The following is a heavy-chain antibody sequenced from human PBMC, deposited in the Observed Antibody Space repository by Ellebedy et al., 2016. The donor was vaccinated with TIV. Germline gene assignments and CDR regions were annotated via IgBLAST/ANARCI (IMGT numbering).Heavy chain of an antibody. V-gene: IGHV3-74*01. D-gene: IGHD6-19*01. Sequence: PGGSLRLSCAASGFTFSDHWMHWVRQGPGKGLVWVARTNSDGRSIRYADSVKGRFTISRDNAKNMLYLQMNSLRAEDTAVYYCVRRRSGWYYFDYWGQGTLVTVSS. CDR1: GFTFSDHW. J-gene: IGHJ4*02. CDR2: TNSDGRSI. CDR3: VRRRSGWYYFDY.